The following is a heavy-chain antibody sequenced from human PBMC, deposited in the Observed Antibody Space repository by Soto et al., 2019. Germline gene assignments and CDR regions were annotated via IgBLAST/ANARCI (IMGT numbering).Heavy chain of an antibody. CDR1: GFTFRSYP. Sequence: GGSLRLSCAASGFTFRSYPMHWVRQAPGKGLEWVTLISFDGDNKYYGDSVKGRFTISRDNSMNTLYLQMNSLRAEDTAVYYCARGSSSSWQSYFDFWGQGTLVTVSS. V-gene: IGHV3-30-3*01. CDR3: ARGSSSSWQSYFDF. CDR2: ISFDGDNK. J-gene: IGHJ4*02. D-gene: IGHD6-13*01.